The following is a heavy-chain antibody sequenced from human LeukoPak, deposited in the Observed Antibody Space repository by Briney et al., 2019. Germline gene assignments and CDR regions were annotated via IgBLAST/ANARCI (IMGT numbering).Heavy chain of an antibody. CDR3: ARGGVAAKYYFDF. CDR2: FYYSGST. CDR1: GGSISPLY. J-gene: IGHJ4*02. D-gene: IGHD3-10*01. V-gene: IGHV4-59*11. Sequence: PSETLSLTCTVSGGSISPLYWSWIRQPPGKGLEFIGYFYYSGSTNFNPSLKSRVTLSVDTSKNQISLKLNSVTAADTAVYYCARGGVAAKYYFDFWGQGTLVTVSS.